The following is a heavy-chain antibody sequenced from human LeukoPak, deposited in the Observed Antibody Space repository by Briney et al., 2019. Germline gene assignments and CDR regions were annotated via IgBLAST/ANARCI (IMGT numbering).Heavy chain of an antibody. J-gene: IGHJ6*03. CDR1: GYTFTSYD. CDR3: AREVRGVNYYYMDV. CDR2: MNPNSGNT. D-gene: IGHD3-10*01. V-gene: IGHV1-8*01. Sequence: ASVKVSCKASGYTFTSYDINWVRQATGQGLEWMGWMNPNSGNTGYAQKFQGRVTMTRNTSISTAYMELSSLRSEDTAVYYCAREVRGVNYYYMDVWGKGTTVTISS.